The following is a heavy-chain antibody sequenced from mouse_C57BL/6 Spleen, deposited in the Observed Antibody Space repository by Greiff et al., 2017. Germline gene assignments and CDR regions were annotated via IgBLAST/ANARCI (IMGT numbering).Heavy chain of an antibody. J-gene: IGHJ1*03. CDR1: GFSLTSYA. CDR3: ARPIYYDYEDWYFDV. Sequence: VQLVESGPGLVAPSQSLSITCTVSGFSLTSYAISWVRQPPGKGLEWLGVIWTGGGTNYNSALKSRLSISKDNSKSQVFLKMNSLQTDDTARYYCARPIYYDYEDWYFDVWGTGTTVTVSS. CDR2: IWTGGGT. D-gene: IGHD2-4*01. V-gene: IGHV2-9-1*01.